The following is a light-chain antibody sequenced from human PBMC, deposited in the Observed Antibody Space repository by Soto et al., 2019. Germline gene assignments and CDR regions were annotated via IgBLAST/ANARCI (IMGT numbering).Light chain of an antibody. J-gene: IGKJ1*01. CDR2: EVS. CDR1: QSIVYSNGISY. V-gene: IGKV2-30*01. CDR3: MRGTHWPAT. Sequence: DVVMTQSPLSLPVTLGQPASISCRSSQSIVYSNGISYLTWFQQRPGQSPRRLIYEVSNRDSGVPDRFSGSGSGTDFTLKISRVEAEDVGVYYCMRGTHWPATFGQGTKVDIK.